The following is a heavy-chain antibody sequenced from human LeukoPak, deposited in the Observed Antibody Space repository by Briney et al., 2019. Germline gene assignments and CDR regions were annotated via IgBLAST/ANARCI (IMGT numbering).Heavy chain of an antibody. V-gene: IGHV3-30*03. CDR2: ISYHGTNK. J-gene: IGHJ4*02. CDR3: APNADGDYDYFNY. D-gene: IGHD4-17*01. Sequence: GGSLRLSCAASGFTFSSYGMHWVRQAPGKGLEWVAVISYHGTNKYYADSVKGRFTISRDNSKNTLYLQMNSLRPEDTAVYHCAPNADGDYDYFNYWGQGTLVTVSS. CDR1: GFTFSSYG.